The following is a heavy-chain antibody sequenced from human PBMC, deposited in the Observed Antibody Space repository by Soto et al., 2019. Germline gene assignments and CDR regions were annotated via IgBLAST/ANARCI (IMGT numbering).Heavy chain of an antibody. CDR1: GGSISSYY. CDR2: IYYSGST. Sequence: PSETLSLTCTVSGGSISSYYWSWIRQPPGKGLEWIGYIYYSGSTNYNPPLKSRVTISVDTSKNQFSLKLSSVTAADTAVYYCASAGKQWLVYYWGQGNLVTVSS. J-gene: IGHJ4*02. D-gene: IGHD6-19*01. CDR3: ASAGKQWLVYY. V-gene: IGHV4-59*01.